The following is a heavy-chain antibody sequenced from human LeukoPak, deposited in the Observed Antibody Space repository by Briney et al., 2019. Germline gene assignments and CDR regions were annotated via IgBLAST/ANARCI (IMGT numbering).Heavy chain of an antibody. CDR2: IYYSGST. Sequence: SETLSLTCTVSGGSISSSSYYWGWIRQPPGKGLEWIGSIYYSGSTYYNPSLKSRVTISVDTSKNQFSLKLSSVTAADTAVYYCARGRVGYSYGLRGYYGMDVWGQGTTVTVSS. CDR1: GGSISSSSYY. J-gene: IGHJ6*02. V-gene: IGHV4-39*01. D-gene: IGHD5-18*01. CDR3: ARGRVGYSYGLRGYYGMDV.